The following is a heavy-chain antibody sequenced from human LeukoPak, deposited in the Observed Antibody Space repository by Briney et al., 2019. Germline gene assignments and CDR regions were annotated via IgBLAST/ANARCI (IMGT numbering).Heavy chain of an antibody. Sequence: SVKVSCKASGGTFSSYAISWVRQAPGQGLEWMGGIIPIFGTANYAQKFQGRVTITADESTSTAYMELSSLRSEDTAVYYCARAMDYYDSSGYYYSNYYYYYYMDVWGKGTTVTISS. CDR1: GGTFSSYA. CDR2: IIPIFGTA. CDR3: ARAMDYYDSSGYYYSNYYYYYYMDV. V-gene: IGHV1-69*13. D-gene: IGHD3-22*01. J-gene: IGHJ6*03.